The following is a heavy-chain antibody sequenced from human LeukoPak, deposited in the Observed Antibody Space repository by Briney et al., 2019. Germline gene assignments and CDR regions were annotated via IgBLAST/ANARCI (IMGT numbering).Heavy chain of an antibody. CDR2: IYYSGST. D-gene: IGHD6-25*01. CDR3: AMSRLAAYXFDY. CDR1: GGSISSYY. J-gene: IGHJ4*02. Sequence: SETLSLTCTVSGGSISSYYWSWIRQPPGKGLEWIGYIYYSGSTNYNPSLKSRVTISVDTSKNQFSLKLSSVTAADTAVYYCAMSRLAAYXFDYWGQXTLVTXSS. V-gene: IGHV4-59*01.